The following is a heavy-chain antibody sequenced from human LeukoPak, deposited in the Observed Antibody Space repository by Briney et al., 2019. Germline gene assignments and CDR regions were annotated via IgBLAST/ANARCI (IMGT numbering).Heavy chain of an antibody. J-gene: IGHJ5*02. V-gene: IGHV1-69*05. CDR3: ARDRRAVAGSANQTAGFDP. CDR2: IIPIFGTA. CDR1: GGTFSSYA. Sequence: ASVKVSCKASGGTFSSYAISWVRQAPGQRLEWIGGIIPIFGTANYAQKFQGRVTITTDESTSTAYMELSSLRSEDTAVYYCARDRRAVAGSANQTAGFDPWGQGTLVTVSS. D-gene: IGHD6-19*01.